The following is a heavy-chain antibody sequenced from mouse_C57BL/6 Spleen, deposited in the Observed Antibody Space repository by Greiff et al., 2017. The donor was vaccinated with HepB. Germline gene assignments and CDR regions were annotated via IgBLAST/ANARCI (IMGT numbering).Heavy chain of an antibody. CDR1: GYTFTSYW. V-gene: IGHV1-52*01. CDR3: ARTAQDTWVYFDD. J-gene: IGHJ2*01. CDR2: IDPSDSET. D-gene: IGHD3-2*02. Sequence: QVQLQQPGAELVRPGSSVKLSCKASGYTFTSYWMHWVKQRPIQGLEWIGNIDPSDSETHYNQKFKDKATLTVDKSSSTAYMQLSSLTSEDSAVYYCARTAQDTWVYFDDWGQGTTLTVSS.